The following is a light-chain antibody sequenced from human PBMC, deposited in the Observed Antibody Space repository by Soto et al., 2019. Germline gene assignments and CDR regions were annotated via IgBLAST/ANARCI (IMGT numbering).Light chain of an antibody. J-gene: IGKJ4*01. Sequence: EIVMTQSPATLSVSPGERATLSCRASQSVSSNLAWYQQKPGQAPSLLIYGASTRATGTPARFSGSGSGTEFTLTIRSLEPEDFAVYHCKQYGSSPLTFGGGTKVDIK. CDR1: QSVSSN. CDR3: KQYGSSPLT. V-gene: IGKV3-15*01. CDR2: GAS.